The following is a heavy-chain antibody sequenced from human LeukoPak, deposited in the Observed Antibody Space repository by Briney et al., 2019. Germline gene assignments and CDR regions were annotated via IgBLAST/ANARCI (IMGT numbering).Heavy chain of an antibody. D-gene: IGHD1-26*01. CDR1: GFTFSSYW. Sequence: PGGSLRLSCAASGFTFSSYWMSWVRQAPGKGLEWVANIKQDGNEKYYVDSVKGRFTISRDNAKNSLYLQMNSLRAEDTAVYYCARDGRSVSYPTIFDYWGQGTLVTVSS. V-gene: IGHV3-7*01. CDR3: ARDGRSVSYPTIFDY. CDR2: IKQDGNEK. J-gene: IGHJ4*02.